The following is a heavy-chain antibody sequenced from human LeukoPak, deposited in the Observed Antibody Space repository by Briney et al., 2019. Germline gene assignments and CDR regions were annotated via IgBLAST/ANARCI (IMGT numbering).Heavy chain of an antibody. Sequence: GSVKVSCKASGYTFTGYHIHWVRQAPGQGLEWMGRINPYSGDTNFAQKFQGRVTMTRDTSITTPYMDLSSLTPDDTAVYFCARDQGSLSRSWYTGYWGQGTQVTVSS. V-gene: IGHV1-2*06. CDR2: INPYSGDT. CDR1: GYTFTGYH. CDR3: ARDQGSLSRSWYTGY. J-gene: IGHJ4*02. D-gene: IGHD6-13*01.